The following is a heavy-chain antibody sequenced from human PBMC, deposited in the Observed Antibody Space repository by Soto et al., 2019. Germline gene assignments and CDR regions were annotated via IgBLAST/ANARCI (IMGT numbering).Heavy chain of an antibody. Sequence: EVQLVESGGGLVQPGGSLRLSCAASGFTFSSYWMSWVRKAPGKGLEWVANIKQDGSDTYYVDSVKGRFTISRDNAKNSMYLQMNSLTAEDTAIYYCAKVQSLAGKEWGQGTLVTVSS. D-gene: IGHD6-6*01. CDR1: GFTFSSYW. J-gene: IGHJ4*02. CDR2: IKQDGSDT. V-gene: IGHV3-7*05. CDR3: AKVQSLAGKE.